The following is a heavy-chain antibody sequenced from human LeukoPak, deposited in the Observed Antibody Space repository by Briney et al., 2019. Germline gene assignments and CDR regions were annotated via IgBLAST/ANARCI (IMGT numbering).Heavy chain of an antibody. D-gene: IGHD4-17*01. CDR1: GFTVSHYG. J-gene: IGHJ4*02. V-gene: IGHV3-30*18. CDR3: AKDEGPICLYGDCPFDY. CDR2: MSYDESKN. Sequence: GMSLRLSCAASGFTVSHYGIHWVRQAPGKGLEWVAVMSYDESKNKYLDSVEGQFTLSRDSSKNTVYLQMNSLRDEDTAVYYCAKDEGPICLYGDCPFDYWGQGNMVTVSS.